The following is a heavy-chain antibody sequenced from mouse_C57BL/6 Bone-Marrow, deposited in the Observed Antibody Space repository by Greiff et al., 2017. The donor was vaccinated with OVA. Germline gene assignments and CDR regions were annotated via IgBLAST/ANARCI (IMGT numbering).Heavy chain of an antibody. D-gene: IGHD1-1*02. Sequence: VKLQESGAELVMPGASVKLSCKASGYTFTSYWMHWVKQRPGQGLEWIGEIDPSDSYTNYNQKFTGKSTLTVATSSSSAYMRLSSLTSEVSAGYYWASSWGCYGAWFSYWGQGTRVTVSA. CDR2: IDPSDSYT. V-gene: IGHV1-69*01. CDR1: GYTFTSYW. J-gene: IGHJ3*01. CDR3: ASSWGCYGAWFSY.